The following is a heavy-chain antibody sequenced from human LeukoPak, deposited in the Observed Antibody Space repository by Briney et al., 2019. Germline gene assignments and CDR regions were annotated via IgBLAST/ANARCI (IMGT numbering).Heavy chain of an antibody. CDR1: GFDVSFNY. CDR2: IHTGGTT. J-gene: IGHJ4*02. CDR3: ARGVANDYDSSGYQN. Sequence: GGSLRLSCAASGFDVSFNYVGWVRQAPGKGLEWVSVIHTGGTTHYADSVKGRFTISKDNSNNTLYLQMNSLRAEDTAVYYCARGVANDYDSSGYQNWGQGTLVTVSS. V-gene: IGHV3-53*01. D-gene: IGHD3-22*01.